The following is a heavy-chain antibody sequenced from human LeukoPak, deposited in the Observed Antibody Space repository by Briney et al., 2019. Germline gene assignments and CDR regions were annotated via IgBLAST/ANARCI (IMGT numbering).Heavy chain of an antibody. D-gene: IGHD6-19*01. Sequence: ASVKVSCKASGYTFTAYYMHWVRQAPGQGLEWMGWINPNSGGTNYAQKFQGRVTMTRDTSISTVYMELSRLRSDDTAVYYCARDFPSSGWYHPFVYWGQGILVTVSS. V-gene: IGHV1-2*02. J-gene: IGHJ4*02. CDR3: ARDFPSSGWYHPFVY. CDR2: INPNSGGT. CDR1: GYTFTAYY.